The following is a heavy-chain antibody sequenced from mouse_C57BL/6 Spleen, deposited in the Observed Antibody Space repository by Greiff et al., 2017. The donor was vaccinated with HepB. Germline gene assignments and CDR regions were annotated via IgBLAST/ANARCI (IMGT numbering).Heavy chain of an antibody. CDR3: ARGNYGNYAGFAY. V-gene: IGHV15-2*01. D-gene: IGHD2-1*01. J-gene: IGHJ3*01. Sequence: QVQLQHSGSELRSPGSSVKLSCKDFDSEVFPIAYMSWVRQKPGHGFEWIGGILPSIGRTIYGEKFEDKATLDADTLSNTAYLELNSLTSEDSAIYYCARGNYGNYAGFAYWGQGTLVTVSA. CDR1: DSEVFPIAY. CDR2: ILPSIGRT.